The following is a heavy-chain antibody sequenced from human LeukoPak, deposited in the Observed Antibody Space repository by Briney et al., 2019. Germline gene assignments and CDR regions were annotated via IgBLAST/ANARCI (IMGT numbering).Heavy chain of an antibody. CDR3: ARGQGVTDAYYDFWSSYWGRGLRYENPNDQLDWFDP. CDR2: MNPNSGNT. J-gene: IGHJ5*02. Sequence: ASVKVSCKASGYTFTSYDINWVRQATGQGLEWMGWMNPNSGNTGYAQKFQGRVTMTRNTSISTAYMELSSLRSEDTAVYYCARGQGVTDAYYDFWSSYWGRGLRYENPNDQLDWFDPWGQGTLVTVSS. CDR1: GYTFTSYD. V-gene: IGHV1-8*01. D-gene: IGHD3-3*01.